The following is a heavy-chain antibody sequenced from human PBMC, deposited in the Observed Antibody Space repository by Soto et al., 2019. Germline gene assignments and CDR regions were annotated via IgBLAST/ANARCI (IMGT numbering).Heavy chain of an antibody. D-gene: IGHD2-2*01. Sequence: GGSLRLSCAASGFTFSSYAMSWVRQAPGKGLEWVSAISGSGGSTYYADSVKGRFTISRDNSKNTLYLQMNSLRAEDTAVYYCAKAREPYQLLAYYFDYWGQGTLVTVSS. J-gene: IGHJ4*02. CDR3: AKAREPYQLLAYYFDY. CDR2: ISGSGGST. CDR1: GFTFSSYA. V-gene: IGHV3-23*01.